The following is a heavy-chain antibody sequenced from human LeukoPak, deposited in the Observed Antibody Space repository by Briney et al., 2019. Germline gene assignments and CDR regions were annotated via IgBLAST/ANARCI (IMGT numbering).Heavy chain of an antibody. CDR1: GFTFSSYS. V-gene: IGHV3-21*01. Sequence: PGGSLRLSCAASGFTFSSYSMNWVRQAPGKGLEWVSSISSSNYIYYADSVKGRFTISRDNAKNSLYLRMNSLRAEDTAVYYCARVAEYYYDSSGYYRGDYWGQGTLVTVSS. CDR2: ISSSNYI. J-gene: IGHJ4*02. CDR3: ARVAEYYYDSSGYYRGDY. D-gene: IGHD3-22*01.